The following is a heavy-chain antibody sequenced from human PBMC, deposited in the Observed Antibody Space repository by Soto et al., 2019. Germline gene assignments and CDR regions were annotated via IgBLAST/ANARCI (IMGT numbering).Heavy chain of an antibody. CDR1: GFTFTDYA. CDR2: ISYDGSLQ. CDR3: VRDCSSLTCNHGMDG. V-gene: IGHV3-30*03. J-gene: IGHJ6*02. D-gene: IGHD2-2*01. Sequence: GGALRLSCVASGFTFTDYALHWVRQAPGKGLEWVAFISYDGSLQYYADSVKGRFTFSRDTSKDTLYLQMHSLRPEDTAVYYCVRDCSSLTCNHGMDGWGLGTTVTVSS.